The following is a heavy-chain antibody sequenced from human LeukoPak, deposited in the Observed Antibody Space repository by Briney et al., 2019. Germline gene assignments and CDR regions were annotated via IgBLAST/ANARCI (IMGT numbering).Heavy chain of an antibody. CDR1: GYTFTSYY. V-gene: IGHV1-46*01. CDR3: ARDLLWFGELLI. D-gene: IGHD3-10*01. J-gene: IGHJ4*02. Sequence: ASVKVSCKASGYTFTSYYMHWVRQAPGQGLEWMGIINPSGGSTSYAQKFQGRVTMTRDTSISTAYMELSRLRSDDTAVYYCARDLLWFGELLIWGQGTLVTVSS. CDR2: INPSGGST.